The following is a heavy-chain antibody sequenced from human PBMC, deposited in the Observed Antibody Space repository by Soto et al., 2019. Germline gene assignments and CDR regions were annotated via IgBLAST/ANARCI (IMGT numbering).Heavy chain of an antibody. CDR1: GYTFTSYG. D-gene: IGHD1-1*01. Sequence: QVHLVQSGAEVKKPGASVKVSCKASGYTFTSYGITWVRQAPGQGLEWMGWISAHNGNTDYAQKLQGRVIVTRDTSTSTAYMELRSVRSDDTAVYYWARGRYGDYWGQGALVTVSS. J-gene: IGHJ4*02. CDR3: ARGRYGDY. CDR2: ISAHNGNT. V-gene: IGHV1-18*01.